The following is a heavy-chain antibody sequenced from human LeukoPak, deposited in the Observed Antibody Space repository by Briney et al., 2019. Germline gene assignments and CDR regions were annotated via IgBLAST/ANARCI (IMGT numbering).Heavy chain of an antibody. D-gene: IGHD3-22*01. CDR1: GGSISSYY. J-gene: IGHJ4*02. CDR3: ARVANYYDSSGYYYTSFDY. V-gene: IGHV4-59*01. CDR2: ICYSGST. Sequence: SETLSLTCTVSGGSISSYYWSWIRQPPGKGLEWIGYICYSGSTNYNPSLKSRVTISVDTSKNQFSLKLSSVTAADTAVYYCARVANYYDSSGYYYTSFDYWGQGTLVTVSS.